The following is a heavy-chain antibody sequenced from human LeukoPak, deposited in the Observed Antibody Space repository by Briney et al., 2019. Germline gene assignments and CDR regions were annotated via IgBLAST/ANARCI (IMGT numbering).Heavy chain of an antibody. Sequence: GGSLRLSCAASGFTFSSYAMHWVRQAPGKGLEWVAVISYDGSNKYYADSVKGRFTISRDNAKNSLYLQMNSLRDEDTAVYYCARRPDYWGQGTLVTVSS. CDR2: ISYDGSNK. J-gene: IGHJ4*02. CDR3: ARRPDY. CDR1: GFTFSSYA. V-gene: IGHV3-30-3*01.